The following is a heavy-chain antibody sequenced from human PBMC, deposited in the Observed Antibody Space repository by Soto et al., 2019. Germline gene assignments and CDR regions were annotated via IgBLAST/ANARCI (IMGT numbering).Heavy chain of an antibody. CDR3: AREYGDYVAFDI. V-gene: IGHV3-33*01. CDR1: GFTFSSYG. CDR2: IWYDGSNK. D-gene: IGHD4-17*01. J-gene: IGHJ3*02. Sequence: GGSLRLSCAASGFTFSSYGMHWVRQAPGKGLEWVAVIWYDGSNKYYADSVKGRFTISRDNSKNTLYLQMNSLRAEDTAVYYCAREYGDYVAFDIWGQGTMVTVSS.